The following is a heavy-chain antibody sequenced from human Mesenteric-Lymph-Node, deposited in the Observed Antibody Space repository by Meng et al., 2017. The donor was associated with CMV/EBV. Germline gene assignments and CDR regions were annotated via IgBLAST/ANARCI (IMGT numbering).Heavy chain of an antibody. J-gene: IGHJ4*02. D-gene: IGHD5-18*01. CDR3: ARHSALLVTNFDY. Sequence: QLQLQESGPGLVKPSETPSLTCPVSGGSISSSSYYWGWIRQPPVKGLEWIGYIYYSGSTYYYNPSLKTRVTISVDTSKNQFSLKLSSVTAADTAVYYCARHSALLVTNFDYWGQGTLVTVSS. V-gene: IGHV4-39*01. CDR1: GGSISSSSYY. CDR2: IYYSGSTY.